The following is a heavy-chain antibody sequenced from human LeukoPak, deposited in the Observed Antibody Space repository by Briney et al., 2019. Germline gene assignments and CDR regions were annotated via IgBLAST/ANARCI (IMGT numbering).Heavy chain of an antibody. Sequence: SQTLSLTCTVSGGSISSGGYYWGWIRQPPGKGLEWIGYIYHSGSTYYNPSLKSRVTISVDRSKNQFSLKLSSVTAADTAVYYCARAMGIVGARLYYFDYWGQGTLVTVSS. J-gene: IGHJ4*02. CDR1: GGSISSGGYY. D-gene: IGHD1-26*01. CDR2: IYHSGST. V-gene: IGHV4-30-2*01. CDR3: ARAMGIVGARLYYFDY.